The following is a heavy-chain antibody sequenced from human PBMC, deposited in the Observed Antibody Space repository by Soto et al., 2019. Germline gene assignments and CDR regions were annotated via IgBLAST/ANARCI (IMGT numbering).Heavy chain of an antibody. CDR1: GGSISSGGYY. CDR3: ARSVDYYDSKAVDY. V-gene: IGHV4-31*03. Sequence: QVQLQESGPGLVKPSQTLSLTCTVSGGSISSGGYYWSWIRQHPGKGLEWIGYIYYSGSTYYNPSLKSRVTISVDTSKNQFSLKLSSVTAADTAVYYCARSVDYYDSKAVDYWGQGTLVTVSS. J-gene: IGHJ4*02. D-gene: IGHD3-22*01. CDR2: IYYSGST.